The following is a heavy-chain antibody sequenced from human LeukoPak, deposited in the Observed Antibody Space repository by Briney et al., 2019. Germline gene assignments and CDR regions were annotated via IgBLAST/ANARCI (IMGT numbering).Heavy chain of an antibody. V-gene: IGHV1-69*06. D-gene: IGHD3-10*01. CDR1: GGTFSSYA. CDR3: ATPGDYYGSGSPFDY. Sequence: SVKVSCKASGGTFSSYAISWVRQAPGQGLEWMGGIIPIFGTANYAQKFQGRVTITADKSASTAYMELSSLRSEDTAVYYCATPGDYYGSGSPFDYWGQGTLVTVSS. CDR2: IIPIFGTA. J-gene: IGHJ4*02.